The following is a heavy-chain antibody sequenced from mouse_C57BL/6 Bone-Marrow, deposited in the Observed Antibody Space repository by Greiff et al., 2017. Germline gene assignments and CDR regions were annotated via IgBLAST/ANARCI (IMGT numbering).Heavy chain of an antibody. Sequence: EVKVVESGGDLVKPGGSLKLSCAASGFTFSSYGMSWVRQTPDKRLEWVATISSGGSYTYYPDSVKGRFTISRDNAKNTLYLQMSSLKSESTAMYYCARHLLRSPFAYWGQGTLVTVSA. CDR2: ISSGGSYT. CDR1: GFTFSSYG. J-gene: IGHJ3*01. D-gene: IGHD1-1*01. CDR3: ARHLLRSPFAY. V-gene: IGHV5-6*01.